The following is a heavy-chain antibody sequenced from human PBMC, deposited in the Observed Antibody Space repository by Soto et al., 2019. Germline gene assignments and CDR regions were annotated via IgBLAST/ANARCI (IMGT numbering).Heavy chain of an antibody. CDR2: ISYSGNT. D-gene: IGHD2-2*01. CDR3: VSRKSEENCSSNSCYLTS. CDR1: GGSISGSPYY. J-gene: IGHJ5*02. Sequence: QSQLQESGPGLVKPSESLSLTCTVSGGSISGSPYYWGWIRQPPGKGLEWIATISYSGNTYYNPSLKSRLFISVDTSKNQFSLKLSSVTAADTAVYYCVSRKSEENCSSNSCYLTSWGQGTLVTVSS. V-gene: IGHV4-39*01.